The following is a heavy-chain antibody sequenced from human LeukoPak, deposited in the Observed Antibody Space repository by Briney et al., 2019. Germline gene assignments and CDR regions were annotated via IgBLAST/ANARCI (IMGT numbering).Heavy chain of an antibody. CDR3: ARESPPYCSGGSCYSLAAFDI. Sequence: ASLKVSCKASGYTFTGYYMHWVRQTAGQGLEWMGWMSPHSGGTNYAQKFQGRVTMTRDTSISTAYMELSRLRSDDTAVYYCARESPPYCSGGSCYSLAAFDIWGQGTMVTVSS. V-gene: IGHV1-2*02. CDR2: MSPHSGGT. CDR1: GYTFTGYY. J-gene: IGHJ3*02. D-gene: IGHD2-15*01.